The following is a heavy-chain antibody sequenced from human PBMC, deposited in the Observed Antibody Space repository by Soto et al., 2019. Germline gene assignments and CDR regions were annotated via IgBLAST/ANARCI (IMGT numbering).Heavy chain of an antibody. V-gene: IGHV6-1*01. Sequence: TLSLTCAISGDSVSSKTAAWNWIRQSPSRGLEWLGRTYFRSKWYNDYAISVKSRITISPDTSKNQFSLLLNSVTPEDTAVYYCARVTFDHFVHWFDPWGQGTLVTVSS. J-gene: IGHJ5*02. CDR2: TYFRSKWYN. CDR1: GDSVSSKTAA. CDR3: ARVTFDHFVHWFDP. D-gene: IGHD3-9*01.